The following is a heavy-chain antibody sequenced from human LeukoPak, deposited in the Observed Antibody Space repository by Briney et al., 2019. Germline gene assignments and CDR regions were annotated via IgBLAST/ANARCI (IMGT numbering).Heavy chain of an antibody. Sequence: NPSETLSLTCTVSGGSISGYYWSWIRQPPGKGLEWLGCIYYSGTTNYNPSLKSRVTMSVDTSKNQFSLKLSSVTAADTAVYYCARLNTASYGDYWGQGTLVTVSS. D-gene: IGHD2-21*02. CDR1: GGSISGYY. J-gene: IGHJ4*02. V-gene: IGHV4-59*08. CDR2: IYYSGTT. CDR3: ARLNTASYGDY.